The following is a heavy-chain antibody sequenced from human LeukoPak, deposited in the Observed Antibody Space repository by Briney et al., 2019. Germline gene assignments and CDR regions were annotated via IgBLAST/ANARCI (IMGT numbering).Heavy chain of an antibody. Sequence: PSETLSLTCTVSGDSISSYYWNWVRQPPGQGLEWIGYIYYSGSTNCNPSLKSRVTISIDTSKNQFSLKLRSVTAADTAVYYCAREVPIVRGLRWDYWGQGTLVTVSS. J-gene: IGHJ4*02. V-gene: IGHV4-59*01. D-gene: IGHD3-10*01. CDR3: AREVPIVRGLRWDY. CDR2: IYYSGST. CDR1: GDSISSYY.